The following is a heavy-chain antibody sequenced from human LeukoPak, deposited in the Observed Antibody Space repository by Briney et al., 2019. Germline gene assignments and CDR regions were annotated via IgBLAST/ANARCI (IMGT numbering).Heavy chain of an antibody. CDR1: GYSISSGHY. V-gene: IGHV4-38-2*02. CDR2: IYESGNT. D-gene: IGHD5-12*01. Sequence: PSETLSLTCSVSGYSISSGHYWGWIRQPPGKGLEWIGTIYESGNTYYNPSLKSRVTISVDTSKNQFSLKLSSVTAADTAVYYCARALNRYSGYDRVYYFDYWGQGTLVTVSS. J-gene: IGHJ4*02. CDR3: ARALNRYSGYDRVYYFDY.